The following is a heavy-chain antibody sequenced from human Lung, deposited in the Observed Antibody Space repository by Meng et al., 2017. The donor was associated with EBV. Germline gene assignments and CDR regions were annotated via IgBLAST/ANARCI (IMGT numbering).Heavy chain of an antibody. D-gene: IGHD1-14*01. Sequence: QVQLVQSGFECKKPGASVKVSCKASGYTFTRHAINWVRQAPGQGLEWMGWMNTKTGNPTYAQGFTGRFVFSLDTSVSTAYLQISSLKAEDTAMYYCARDDNGAPDYWGQGTLVTVSS. CDR2: MNTKTGNP. V-gene: IGHV7-4-1*02. J-gene: IGHJ4*02. CDR3: ARDDNGAPDY. CDR1: GYTFTRHA.